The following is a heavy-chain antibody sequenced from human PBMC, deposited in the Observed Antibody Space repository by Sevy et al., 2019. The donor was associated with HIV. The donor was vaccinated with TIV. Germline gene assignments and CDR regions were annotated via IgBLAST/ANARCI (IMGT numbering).Heavy chain of an antibody. CDR2: IKQDGSEK. CDR3: ARIDVDAYYDYVWGSYRPGDAFDI. J-gene: IGHJ3*02. D-gene: IGHD3-16*02. CDR1: GFTFSSYW. Sequence: GSLRLSCAASGFTFSSYWMSWVRQAPGKGLEWVANIKQDGSEKYYVDSVKGRFTISRDNAKNSLYLQMNSLRAEDTAVYYCARIDVDAYYDYVWGSYRPGDAFDIWGQGTMVTVSS. V-gene: IGHV3-7*03.